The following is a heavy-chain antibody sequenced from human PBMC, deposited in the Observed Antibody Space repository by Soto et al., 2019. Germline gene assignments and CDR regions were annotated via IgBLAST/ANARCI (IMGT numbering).Heavy chain of an antibody. Sequence: PSETLSLTCTVSGGSISSYYWSWIRQPPGKGLEWIGYIYYSGSTNYNPSLKSRVTISVDTSKNQFSLKLSSVTAADTAVYYCARNYGSGRSNYYMDVWGKGTTVTVSS. CDR1: GGSISSYY. CDR3: ARNYGSGRSNYYMDV. D-gene: IGHD3-10*01. V-gene: IGHV4-59*12. CDR2: IYYSGST. J-gene: IGHJ6*03.